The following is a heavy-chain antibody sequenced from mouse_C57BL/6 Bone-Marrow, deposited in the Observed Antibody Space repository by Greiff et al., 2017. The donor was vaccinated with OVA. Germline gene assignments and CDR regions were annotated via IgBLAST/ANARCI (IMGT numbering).Heavy chain of an antibody. CDR1: GFSFNTYA. Sequence: EVQLVESGGGLVQPKGSLKLSCAASGFSFNTYAMNWVRQAPGKGLEWVARIRSKSNNYATYYADSVKDRFTISRDDSESMLYLQMNNLKTEDTAMYYCVRPYYYYGSSYVNYAMDYWGQGTSVTVSS. CDR3: VRPYYYYGSSYVNYAMDY. V-gene: IGHV10-1*01. CDR2: IRSKSNNYAT. J-gene: IGHJ4*01. D-gene: IGHD1-1*01.